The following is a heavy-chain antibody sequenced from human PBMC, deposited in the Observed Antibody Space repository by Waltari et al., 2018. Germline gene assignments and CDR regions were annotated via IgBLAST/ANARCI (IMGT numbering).Heavy chain of an antibody. Sequence: EVQLVESGGGLIQPGGSLRLSCAASGFTVSSNSMSWVRQAPGKGLEWVSVIYSGGSTYYADSVKGRFTISRDNSKNTLYLQMNSLRAEDTAVYYCARDQNFWSGYLDYWGQGTLVTVSS. CDR1: GFTVSSNS. V-gene: IGHV3-53*01. CDR2: IYSGGST. D-gene: IGHD3-3*01. CDR3: ARDQNFWSGYLDY. J-gene: IGHJ4*02.